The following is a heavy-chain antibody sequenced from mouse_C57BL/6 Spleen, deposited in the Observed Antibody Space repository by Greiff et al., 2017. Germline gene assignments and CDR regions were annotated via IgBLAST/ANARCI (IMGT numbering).Heavy chain of an antibody. D-gene: IGHD3-1*01. CDR2: IDPADSYT. CDR1: GYTFTSYW. CDR3: AGSGDVEAWFAY. V-gene: IGHV1-50*01. J-gene: IGHJ3*01. Sequence: VQLQQPGAELVKPGASVKLSCTASGYTFTSYWMQWVKQRPGQGLEWIGAIDPADSYTNYNQKFKGKATFTVDTSSSTAYMQLSSQTSEDSAVYYCAGSGDVEAWFAYWGQGTLVTVSA.